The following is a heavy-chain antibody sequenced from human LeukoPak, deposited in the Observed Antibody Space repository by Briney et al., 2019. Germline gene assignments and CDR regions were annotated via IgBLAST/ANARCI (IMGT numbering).Heavy chain of an antibody. D-gene: IGHD5-18*01. J-gene: IGHJ4*02. CDR3: ARGREGYSYVYEC. CDR2: IRYDGSNK. V-gene: IGHV3-30*02. Sequence: GGSLRLSCAASGFTFSSYGMHWLRQAPGKGREWVAFIRYDGSNKYYADSVKGRFTISRDNSKNTLYLQMNSLRAEDTAVYYCARGREGYSYVYECWGQGTLVTVSS. CDR1: GFTFSSYG.